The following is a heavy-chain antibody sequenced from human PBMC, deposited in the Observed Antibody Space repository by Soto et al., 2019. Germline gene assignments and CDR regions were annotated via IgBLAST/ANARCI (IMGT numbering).Heavy chain of an antibody. D-gene: IGHD2-2*01. V-gene: IGHV4-39*01. CDR1: GGSISSSSYS. Sequence: QLQLQESGPRLVKPSETLSLTCSVSGGSISSSSYSWGWIRQPPGKGLDWIGTIYYSGRTHYNPSLEGRDAISADTPNNQLSLRLFSVTAADTAVYYCGRQPGHCGSTTCFGYYSVDVWGQGTTVTVS. CDR2: IYYSGRT. J-gene: IGHJ6*02. CDR3: GRQPGHCGSTTCFGYYSVDV.